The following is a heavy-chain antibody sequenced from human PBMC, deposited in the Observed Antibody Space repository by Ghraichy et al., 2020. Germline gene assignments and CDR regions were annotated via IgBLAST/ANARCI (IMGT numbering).Heavy chain of an antibody. CDR3: ARQHRGYSYLDY. CDR1: GGSISSYY. V-gene: IGHV4-4*09. CDR2: IYTSGST. Sequence: SETLSLTCTVSGGSISSYYWSWIRQPPGKGLEWIGYIYTSGSTNYNPSLKSRVTISVDTSKNQFSLKLSSVTAADTAVYYSARQHRGYSYLDYWGQGTLVTVSS. D-gene: IGHD5-18*01. J-gene: IGHJ4*02.